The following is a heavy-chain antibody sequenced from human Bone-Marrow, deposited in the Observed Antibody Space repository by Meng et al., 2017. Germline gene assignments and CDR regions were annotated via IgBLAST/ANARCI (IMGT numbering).Heavy chain of an antibody. CDR1: GGSVSSGSYY. Sequence: SETLSLTCTVSGGSVSSGSYYWSWIRQPPGKGLEWIGYIYYSGSTNYNPSLKSRVTISVDTSKNQFSLKLSSVTAADTAVYYCARERTIVVVKNDAFDIWGQGTMVTVSS. CDR2: IYYSGST. D-gene: IGHD2-21*01. CDR3: ARERTIVVVKNDAFDI. V-gene: IGHV4-61*01. J-gene: IGHJ3*02.